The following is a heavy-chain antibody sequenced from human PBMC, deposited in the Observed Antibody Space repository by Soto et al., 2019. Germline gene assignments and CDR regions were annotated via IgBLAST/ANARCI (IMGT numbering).Heavy chain of an antibody. CDR1: VFPFSSYW. D-gene: IGHD5-12*01. CDR2: MYTDASSA. Sequence: GGSLILSFAARVFPFSSYWMHWFRQAPGKGLVWVSRMYTDASSATYADSLKGRFTISRDNAKNTLFLQIDSLRTEDTAVYYCVRGNSGYGNFDYWGEGTLVTVSS. V-gene: IGHV3-74*01. J-gene: IGHJ4*02. CDR3: VRGNSGYGNFDY.